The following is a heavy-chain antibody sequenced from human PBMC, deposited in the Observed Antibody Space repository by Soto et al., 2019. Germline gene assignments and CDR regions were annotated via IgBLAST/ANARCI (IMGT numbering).Heavy chain of an antibody. J-gene: IGHJ4*02. D-gene: IGHD5-12*01. Sequence: QVQLVQSGAEVKKPGASVKVSCKASGYTFTSYGISWVRQAPGQGLEWMGWISAYNGNTNYAQKLQGRVTMTTDTATSTAYMELRSLRSDDTAVYYCARDDGRWLQRRRQYYFDYWGQGTLVTVSS. V-gene: IGHV1-18*01. CDR3: ARDDGRWLQRRRQYYFDY. CDR1: GYTFTSYG. CDR2: ISAYNGNT.